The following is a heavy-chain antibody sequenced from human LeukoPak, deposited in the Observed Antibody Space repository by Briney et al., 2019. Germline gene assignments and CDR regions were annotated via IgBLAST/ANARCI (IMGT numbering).Heavy chain of an antibody. V-gene: IGHV3-23*01. CDR1: RFTFSSYA. CDR3: AKAIAAPVWYFDL. Sequence: GGSLRLSCAASRFTFSSYAMSWVRQAPGKGLEWGSTISGRGDSTYYADSVKGRLTISRDNSRNTLYLQMNTLRAEDTAVYYCAKAIAAPVWYFDLWGRGTLVTVSS. CDR2: ISGRGDST. D-gene: IGHD6-13*01. J-gene: IGHJ2*01.